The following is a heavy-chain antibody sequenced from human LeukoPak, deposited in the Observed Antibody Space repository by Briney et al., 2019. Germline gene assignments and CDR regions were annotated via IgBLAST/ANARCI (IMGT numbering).Heavy chain of an antibody. D-gene: IGHD3-22*01. Sequence: GRSLRLSCAASGFTFSSYGMHWVRQAPGKGLEWVAVISYDGSNKYYADSVKGRFTISRDNSKNTLYLQMNSLRAEDTAVYYCAKDLAAYYYYSSGYYYGMDWFDPWGQGTLVTVSS. CDR3: AKDLAAYYYYSSGYYYGMDWFDP. J-gene: IGHJ5*02. V-gene: IGHV3-30*18. CDR2: ISYDGSNK. CDR1: GFTFSSYG.